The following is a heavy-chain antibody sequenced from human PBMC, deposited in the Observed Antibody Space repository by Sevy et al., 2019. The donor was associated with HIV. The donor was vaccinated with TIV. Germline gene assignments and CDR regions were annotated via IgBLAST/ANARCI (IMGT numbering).Heavy chain of an antibody. V-gene: IGHV3-11*01. D-gene: IGHD3-22*01. CDR1: GFTFSDYY. CDR3: ARAVTMIVVVSNYGMDV. Sequence: GGSLRLSCAASGFTFSDYYMSWIRRAPGKGLEWVSYISSSGSTIYYADSVKGRFTISRDNAKNSLYLQMNSLRAEDTAVYYCARAVTMIVVVSNYGMDVWGQGTTVTVSS. CDR2: ISSSGSTI. J-gene: IGHJ6*02.